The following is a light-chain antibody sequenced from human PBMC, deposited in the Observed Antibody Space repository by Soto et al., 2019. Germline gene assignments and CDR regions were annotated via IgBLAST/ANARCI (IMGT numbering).Light chain of an antibody. V-gene: IGLV3-25*03. J-gene: IGLJ2*01. CDR1: ALPKQY. CDR3: QSADSSVV. CDR2: KDN. Sequence: SYELTQPPSVSVSPGQTARITCSGDALPKQYAYWYQQKPGQAPVLVIYKDNERPSGIPERFSGSSSGTTATLTISGVQAEDEADYYCQSADSSVVFGGGTKLTVL.